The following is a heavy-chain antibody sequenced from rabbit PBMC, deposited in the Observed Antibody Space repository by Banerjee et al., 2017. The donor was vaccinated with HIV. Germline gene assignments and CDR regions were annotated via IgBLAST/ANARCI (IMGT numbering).Heavy chain of an antibody. Sequence: QEQLEESGGDLVKPEGSLTLTCKASGLDFSSSYWICWVRQAPGKGLEWIACIYADSSGSTCYATWAKGRFAIPKPSSTAVTLQMTSLTAADTATYFCARDNYAGSSHIFSLWGQGALSPS. J-gene: IGHJ4*01. CDR3: ARDNYAGSSHIFSL. CDR1: GLDFSSSYW. V-gene: IGHV1S45*01. CDR2: IYADSSGST. D-gene: IGHD8-1*01.